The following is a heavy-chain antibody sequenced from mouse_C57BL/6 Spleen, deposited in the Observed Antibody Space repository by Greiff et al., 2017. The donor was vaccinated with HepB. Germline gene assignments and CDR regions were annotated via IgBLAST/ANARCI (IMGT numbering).Heavy chain of an antibody. V-gene: IGHV1-52*01. CDR1: GYTFTSYW. Sequence: VQLQQPGAELVRPGSSVKLSCKASGYTFTSYWMHWVKQRPIQGLEWIGNIDPSDSETHYNQKFKDKATLTVDKSSSTAYMQLSSLTSEDSAVYYCARSTTVVAWKTYFDYWGQGTTLTVSS. J-gene: IGHJ2*01. CDR2: IDPSDSET. CDR3: ARSTTVVAWKTYFDY. D-gene: IGHD1-1*01.